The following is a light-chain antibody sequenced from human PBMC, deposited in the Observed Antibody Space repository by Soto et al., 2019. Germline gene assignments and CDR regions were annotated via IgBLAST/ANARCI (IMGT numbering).Light chain of an antibody. CDR3: QVWDSSSDHYV. J-gene: IGLJ1*01. CDR2: DNN. V-gene: IGLV1-51*01. CDR1: SSNIGNNY. Sequence: QSVLTQPPSVSAAPGQKVTISCSGSSSNIGNNYVSWYQQLPGTAPKLLIYDNNKRPSGIPDRFSGSNSGNTATLTISRVEAGDEADYYCQVWDSSSDHYVFGTGTQLTVL.